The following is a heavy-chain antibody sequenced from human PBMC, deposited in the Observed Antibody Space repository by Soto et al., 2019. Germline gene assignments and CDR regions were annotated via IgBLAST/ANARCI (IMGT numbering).Heavy chain of an antibody. J-gene: IGHJ4*02. CDR3: AHKGSEDWPLYY. CDR2: IYWDDSK. CDR1: GFSLSTSGVG. Sequence: QITLKESGPTLVRPTQTLTLTCAFSGFSLSTSGVGVGWIRQPPGKALEWLEVIYWDDSKHYSPSLRSRLTISKDTSKNQVVLTITNMDPMDTRTYYCAHKGSEDWPLYYWGQGTLVTVSS. D-gene: IGHD3-9*01. V-gene: IGHV2-5*02.